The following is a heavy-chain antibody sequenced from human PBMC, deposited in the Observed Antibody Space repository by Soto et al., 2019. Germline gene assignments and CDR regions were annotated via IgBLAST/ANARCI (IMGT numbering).Heavy chain of an antibody. CDR3: ARATPRYGDYEGHFDY. CDR2: IYSGGST. Sequence: GGSLRLSCAASGFTVSSNYMSWVRQAPGKGLEWVSVIYSGGSTYYADSVKGRFTISRDNSKNTLYLQMNSLRAEDTAVYYCARATPRYGDYEGHFDYWGQGTLVTVSS. V-gene: IGHV3-53*01. CDR1: GFTVSSNY. J-gene: IGHJ4*02. D-gene: IGHD4-17*01.